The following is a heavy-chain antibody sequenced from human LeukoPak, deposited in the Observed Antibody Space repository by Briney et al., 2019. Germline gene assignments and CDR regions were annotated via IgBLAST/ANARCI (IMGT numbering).Heavy chain of an antibody. V-gene: IGHV3-7*01. CDR1: GFSFTTYW. CDR3: ARGLRREYYDILTGYYRLVWDYFDY. J-gene: IGHJ4*02. D-gene: IGHD3-9*01. CDR2: IKQDGTEK. Sequence: GGSLRLSCAASGFSFTTYWMSWVRQAPGKGLEWVANIKQDGTEKYYVDSVKGRFTISRDNAKNSLYLQMNSLRVEDTAVYYCARGLRREYYDILTGYYRLVWDYFDYWGQGTLVTVSS.